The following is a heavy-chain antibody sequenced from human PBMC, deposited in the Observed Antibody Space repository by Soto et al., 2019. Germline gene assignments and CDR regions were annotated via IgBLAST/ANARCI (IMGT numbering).Heavy chain of an antibody. V-gene: IGHV3-7*01. CDR3: ASGGGYCSSTSCYNFYYYYGMDV. Sequence: GESLKISCAASGFTFSSYWMSWVRQAPGKGLEWVANIKQDGSEKYYVDSVKGRFTISRDNAKNSLYLQMNSLRAEDTAVYYCASGGGYCSSTSCYNFYYYYGMDVWGQGTTVTVSS. D-gene: IGHD2-2*02. J-gene: IGHJ6*02. CDR1: GFTFSSYW. CDR2: IKQDGSEK.